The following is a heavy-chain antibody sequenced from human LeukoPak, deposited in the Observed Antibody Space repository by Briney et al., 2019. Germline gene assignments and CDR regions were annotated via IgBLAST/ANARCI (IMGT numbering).Heavy chain of an antibody. CDR2: INPSGGST. D-gene: IGHD2-15*01. Sequence: GASVKLSCKASGYTFTSYYMHWVRQAPGQGLEWMGIINPSGGSTSYAQKFQGRVTMTRDTSTSTVYMELSSLRSEDTAVYYCARELLGYCSGGSCPQEPDYWGQGTLVTVSS. V-gene: IGHV1-46*01. J-gene: IGHJ4*02. CDR3: ARELLGYCSGGSCPQEPDY. CDR1: GYTFTSYY.